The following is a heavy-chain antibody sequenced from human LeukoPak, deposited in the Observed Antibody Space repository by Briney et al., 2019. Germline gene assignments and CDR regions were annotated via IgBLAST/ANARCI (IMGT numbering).Heavy chain of an antibody. CDR2: INPNSGGT. CDR1: GYTFTAYY. V-gene: IGHV1-2*02. J-gene: IGHJ5*02. CDR3: ARDKGGEYQLLYNWFDP. Sequence: ASVKVSCKASGYTFTAYYIHWVRQAPGQGLEWMGWINPNSGGTYYAQQFQGRVTMTGDTSISTAYVELSRLRSDDTAVYYCARDKGGEYQLLYNWFDPWGQGTLVTVSS. D-gene: IGHD2-2*01.